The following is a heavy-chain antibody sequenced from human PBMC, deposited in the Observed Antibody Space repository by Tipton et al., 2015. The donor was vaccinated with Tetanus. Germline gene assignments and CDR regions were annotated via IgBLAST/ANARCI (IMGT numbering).Heavy chain of an antibody. CDR2: ISGNGRNT. V-gene: IGHV3-23*01. Sequence: SLRLSCAASGFSLRTYAMGWVRQAPKMRPEWVATISGNGRNTNYADSVKGRFTISRDDAKNSLYLQMNSLRADDTAVYYCAREKRTMVGGVTITGFHFDLWGQGTLVTVSS. CDR3: AREKRTMVGGVTITGFHFDL. CDR1: GFSLRTYA. D-gene: IGHD3-10*01. J-gene: IGHJ4*02.